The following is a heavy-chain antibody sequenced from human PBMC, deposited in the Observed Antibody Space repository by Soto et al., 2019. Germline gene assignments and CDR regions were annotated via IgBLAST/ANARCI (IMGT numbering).Heavy chain of an antibody. V-gene: IGHV1-18*04. CDR3: ARSDRYYAGSAAY. Sequence: GASVKVSCKASGYTSTNYGFSWVRQAPGQGLELMGWVSAYNGDTNYAQKFRGRVTLATDASTTTAYMELRSLRSDDTAVYYCARSDRYYAGSAAYWGQGTLVTVSS. J-gene: IGHJ4*02. CDR1: GYTSTNYG. D-gene: IGHD2-15*01. CDR2: VSAYNGDT.